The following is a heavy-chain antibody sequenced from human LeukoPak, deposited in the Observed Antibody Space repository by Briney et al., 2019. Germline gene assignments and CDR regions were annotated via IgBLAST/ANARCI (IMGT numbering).Heavy chain of an antibody. Sequence: PSETLSLTCTVSRGSISSYYWSWIRQPPGKGLEWIGYIYYSGTTNYNPSLKSRVTISVDTSKNQFSLKLRSVTAADTAVYYCARGVYIAAAQYGYWGKGTLVTVSS. CDR2: IYYSGTT. CDR3: ARGVYIAAAQYGY. D-gene: IGHD6-13*01. CDR1: RGSISSYY. V-gene: IGHV4-59*01. J-gene: IGHJ4*02.